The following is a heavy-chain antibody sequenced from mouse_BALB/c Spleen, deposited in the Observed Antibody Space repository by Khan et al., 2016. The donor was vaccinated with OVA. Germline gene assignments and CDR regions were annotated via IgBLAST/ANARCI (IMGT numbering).Heavy chain of an antibody. Sequence: QVQLKQSGPELVKPGASVKMSCKASGYTFTDFLISWLKQRPGQGLEWIGEIYPGSGYISYNEQFKGKATLTSDKSSNTAYMQLPSLTSEDSAVYFCARAGYGGFAHWGQGTLVTVSA. D-gene: IGHD3-2*02. J-gene: IGHJ3*01. CDR1: GYTFTDFL. V-gene: IGHV1-77*01. CDR2: IYPGSGYI. CDR3: ARAGYGGFAH.